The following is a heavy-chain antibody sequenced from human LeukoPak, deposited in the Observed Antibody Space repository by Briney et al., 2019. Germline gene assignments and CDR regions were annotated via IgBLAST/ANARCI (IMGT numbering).Heavy chain of an antibody. Sequence: GASVKVSCKASGYTFTSYDINWVRQATGQGLEWMGWMNPNSGNTGYAQKFQGRVTMTRNTSISTAYMELSSLRSEDTAVYYCARGPDSSGYRHLNNWFDPWGQGTLVTVSS. D-gene: IGHD3-22*01. V-gene: IGHV1-8*01. CDR1: GYTFTSYD. J-gene: IGHJ5*02. CDR2: MNPNSGNT. CDR3: ARGPDSSGYRHLNNWFDP.